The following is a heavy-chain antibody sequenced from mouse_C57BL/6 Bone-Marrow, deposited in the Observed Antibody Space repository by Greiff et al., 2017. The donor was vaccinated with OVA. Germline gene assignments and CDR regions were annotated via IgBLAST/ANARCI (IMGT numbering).Heavy chain of an antibody. J-gene: IGHJ2*01. CDR2: ILWAADK. V-gene: IGHV8-8*01. Sequence: QVQLKESGPGILQPSQTLSLTCSFSGFSLSTFGMGVGWIRQPSGKGLEWLAHILWAADKSYNPALKSRLTISKDTSKNQVFLKSANVDTADTATYYCARIGPYDGYFFYCDYWGQGTTLTVSS. CDR1: GFSLSTFGMG. CDR3: ARIGPYDGYFFYCDY. D-gene: IGHD2-3*01.